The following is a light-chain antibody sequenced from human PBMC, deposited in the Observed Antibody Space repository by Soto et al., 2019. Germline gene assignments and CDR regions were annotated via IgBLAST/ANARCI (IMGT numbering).Light chain of an antibody. CDR3: QQCGSLPGT. J-gene: IGKJ1*01. CDR1: QSVPTNY. Sequence: EIVLTQSPGTLSLSPGDRATLSCRASQSVPTNYLAWYQQKPGQAPRLLIYGTSSRATGIPDRFSGSGSGTDFTLTISRLEPEDFAVYYCQQCGSLPGTFGQGTKVDIK. CDR2: GTS. V-gene: IGKV3-20*01.